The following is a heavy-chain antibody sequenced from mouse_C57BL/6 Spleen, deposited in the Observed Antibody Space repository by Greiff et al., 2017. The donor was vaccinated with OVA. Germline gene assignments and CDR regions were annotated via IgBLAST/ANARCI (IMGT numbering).Heavy chain of an antibody. CDR3: ARRDGSSYGWYFDV. V-gene: IGHV5-12*01. J-gene: IGHJ1*03. CDR2: ISNGGGST. Sequence: EVMLVESGGGLVQPGGSLKLSCAASGFTFSDYYMYWVRQTPEKRLEWVAYISNGGGSTYYPDTVKGRFTISRDNAKNTLYLQMSRLKSEDTAMDYCARRDGSSYGWYFDVWGTGTTVTVSS. D-gene: IGHD1-1*01. CDR1: GFTFSDYY.